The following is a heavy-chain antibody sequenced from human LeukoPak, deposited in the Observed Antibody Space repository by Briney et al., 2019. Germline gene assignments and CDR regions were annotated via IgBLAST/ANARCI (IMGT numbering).Heavy chain of an antibody. Sequence: PGGSLRLSRAASGFTFSSYNMNWVRQAPGKGLEWVSRIDFETDTTTYAGSVKGRFTISRDNTKNTLYLQMDSLRDEDAAVYYCVRAGSGFDYWGQGTLVTVTS. J-gene: IGHJ4*02. V-gene: IGHV3-74*01. CDR3: VRAGSGFDY. CDR1: GFTFSSYN. D-gene: IGHD2-15*01. CDR2: IDFETDTT.